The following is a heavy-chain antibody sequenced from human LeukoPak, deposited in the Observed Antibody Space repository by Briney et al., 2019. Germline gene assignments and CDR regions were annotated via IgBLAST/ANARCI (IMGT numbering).Heavy chain of an antibody. CDR3: ARVAGVEVAPATSY. CDR1: GYSISSGYY. Sequence: SETLSLTCTVSGYSISSGYYWGWIRQPPGKGLEWIGSIYHSESADYNPSLKSRVTISVDTSKNQFFLSLTSVTAADTAVYYCARVAGVEVAPATSYWGQGTLVTVSS. J-gene: IGHJ4*02. V-gene: IGHV4-38-2*02. D-gene: IGHD2-15*01. CDR2: IYHSESA.